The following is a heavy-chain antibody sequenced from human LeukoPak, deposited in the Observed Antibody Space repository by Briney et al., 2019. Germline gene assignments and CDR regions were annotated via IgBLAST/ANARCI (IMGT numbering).Heavy chain of an antibody. CDR1: GYTFTSYY. CDR3: ARDASIAAAGGATYLDY. J-gene: IGHJ4*02. Sequence: ASVTVSCTASGYTFTSYYMHWVRQAPGQGLEWMGIINPSGGSTSYAQKFQGRVTMTRDTSTSTVYMELSSLRSEDTAVYYCARDASIAAAGGATYLDYWGQGTLVTVSS. D-gene: IGHD6-13*01. CDR2: INPSGGST. V-gene: IGHV1-46*01.